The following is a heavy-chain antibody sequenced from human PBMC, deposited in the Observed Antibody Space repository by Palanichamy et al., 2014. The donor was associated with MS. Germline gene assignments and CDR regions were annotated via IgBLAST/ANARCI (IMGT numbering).Heavy chain of an antibody. V-gene: IGHV3-15*01. CDR2: IKSKTDGGTT. D-gene: IGHD5-24*01. Sequence: EVQLVESGGGLVKPGGSLRLSCAASGFTFSNAWMSWVRQAPGKGLEWVGRIKSKTDGGTTDYAAPVKGRFTISRDDSKNTLYLQMNSLKTEDTAVYYCTTDRDGYNSRITGDYWGQGTLVTVSS. J-gene: IGHJ4*02. CDR1: GFTFSNAW. CDR3: TTDRDGYNSRITGDY.